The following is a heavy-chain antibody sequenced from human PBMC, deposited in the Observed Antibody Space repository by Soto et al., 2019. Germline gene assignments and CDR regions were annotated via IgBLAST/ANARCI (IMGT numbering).Heavy chain of an antibody. CDR3: ARDLHSGGKYWYFDI. V-gene: IGHV1-18*01. CDR2: INSFSGDT. D-gene: IGHD2-15*01. CDR1: GYTFTHYG. Sequence: QVQLVQSGAEVKKPGASVKVSCKASGYTFTHYGITWVRQAPGQGLEWMGWINSFSGDTNYPQKLQGRLTMTTDTSTNTVYMELRNLRSDDTAVYYCARDLHSGGKYWYFDISGRGTLVTVSS. J-gene: IGHJ2*01.